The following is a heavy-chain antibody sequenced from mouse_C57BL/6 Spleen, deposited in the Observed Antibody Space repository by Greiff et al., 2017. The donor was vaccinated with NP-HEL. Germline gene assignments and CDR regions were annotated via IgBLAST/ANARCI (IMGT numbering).Heavy chain of an antibody. V-gene: IGHV3-6*01. J-gene: IGHJ3*01. CDR3: AKDSSGYGFFAY. CDR2: ISYDGSN. D-gene: IGHD3-2*02. CDR1: GYSITSGYY. Sequence: EVKLQESGPGLVKPSQSLSLTCSVTGYSITSGYYWNWIRQFPGNKLEWMGYISYDGSNNYNPSLKNRISITRDTSKNQFFLKLNSVTTEDTATYYCAKDSSGYGFFAYWGQGTLVTVSA.